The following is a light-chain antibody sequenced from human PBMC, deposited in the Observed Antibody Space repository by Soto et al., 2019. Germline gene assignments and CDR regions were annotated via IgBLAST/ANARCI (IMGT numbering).Light chain of an antibody. CDR2: GAS. V-gene: IGKV3-15*01. CDR3: QQYNNWPPLWT. J-gene: IGKJ1*01. CDR1: QNIFSK. Sequence: EIVMTQFPATLSVSPGERATLSCRASQNIFSKLAWYQQKVGQTPRLLIFGASTRATGIPARFSGSESGTEFILTINSLQSEDFALYYCQQYNNWPPLWTFGQGTKVEIK.